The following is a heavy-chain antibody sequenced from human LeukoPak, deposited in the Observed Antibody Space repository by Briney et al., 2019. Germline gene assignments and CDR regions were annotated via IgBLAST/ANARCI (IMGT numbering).Heavy chain of an antibody. J-gene: IGHJ4*02. D-gene: IGHD2-2*01. Sequence: GGSLRLSCAASGFTFSSYPMHWVRQAPGKGLEYVSAIGSSGASTYYANSVKDRFTISRDNSKNTLYLQMNSLRAEDTAVYYCAKDLYEARGVPAAMGYWGQGTLVTVSS. CDR1: GFTFSSYP. CDR3: AKDLYEARGVPAAMGY. CDR2: IGSSGAST. V-gene: IGHV3-64*01.